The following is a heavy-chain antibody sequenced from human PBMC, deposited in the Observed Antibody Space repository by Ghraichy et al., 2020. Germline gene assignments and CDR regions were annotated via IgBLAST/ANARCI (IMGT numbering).Heavy chain of an antibody. CDR1: GYTFTGYY. CDR2: INPNSGGT. CDR3: AREKYYYDSSGYYDPMYYYGMDV. Sequence: ASVKVSCKASGYTFTGYYMHWVRQAPGQGLEWMGWINPNSGGTNYAQKFQGWVTMTRDTSISTAYMELSRLRSDDTAVYYCAREKYYYDSSGYYDPMYYYGMDVWGQGTTVTVSS. J-gene: IGHJ6*02. V-gene: IGHV1-2*04. D-gene: IGHD3-22*01.